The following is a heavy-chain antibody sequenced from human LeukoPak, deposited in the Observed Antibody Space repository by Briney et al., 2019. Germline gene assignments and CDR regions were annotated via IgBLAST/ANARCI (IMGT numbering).Heavy chain of an antibody. D-gene: IGHD3-10*01. J-gene: IGHJ4*02. Sequence: GASVKVSCKASGYPFISYVIHWVRQAPGQRPEWMGWINPDNGNAEYSQKFQGRITITRDPSATTAYMELSSLRSEDMAMYYCAKDRGGTGDFDYWGQGTLVTVSS. CDR1: GYPFISYV. V-gene: IGHV1-3*01. CDR3: AKDRGGTGDFDY. CDR2: INPDNGNA.